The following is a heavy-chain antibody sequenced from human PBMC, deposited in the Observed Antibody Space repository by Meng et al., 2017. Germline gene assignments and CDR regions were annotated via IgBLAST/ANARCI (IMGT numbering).Heavy chain of an antibody. CDR3: ARVPYYDYVWGSYRYFPPGWFDP. Sequence: GGSLRLSCAASGFTISSYWMSWVRQAPGPGLEWVANIKQDGSEKYYVDSVKGRFTISRDNAKNSLYLQMNSLRAEDTAVYYCARVPYYDYVWGSYRYFPPGWFDPWGQGTLVTVSS. D-gene: IGHD3-16*02. J-gene: IGHJ5*02. V-gene: IGHV3-7*01. CDR2: IKQDGSEK. CDR1: GFTISSYW.